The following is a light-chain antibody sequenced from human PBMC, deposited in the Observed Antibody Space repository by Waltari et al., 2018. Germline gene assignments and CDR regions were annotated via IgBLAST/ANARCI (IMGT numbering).Light chain of an antibody. V-gene: IGLV2-23*03. J-gene: IGLJ2*01. CDR2: EGS. CDR3: CSYAGGSAFVV. CDR1: SRDVGSSNL. Sequence: QSALTQPASLSGSPGQSITISCTGTSRDVGSSNLVSWYQQPPGKAPKPIIYEGSTRPSGVSNRFSGSKSGNTASLTISGLQAEDEADYHCCSYAGGSAFVVFGGGTKLTVL.